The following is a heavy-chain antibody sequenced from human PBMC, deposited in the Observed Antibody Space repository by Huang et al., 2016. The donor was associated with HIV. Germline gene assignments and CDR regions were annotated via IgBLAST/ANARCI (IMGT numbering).Heavy chain of an antibody. J-gene: IGHJ4*02. V-gene: IGHV5-51*01. CDR1: GYNFDSYW. CDR2: IYPGVSDT. Sequence: EVHLVQSGAEVKEPGESLKISCQASGYNFDSYWIGWVRQMPGKGLEWMGVIYPGVSDTSYDPSFQAQVTISADQSINTAYRQWSSLKASDTAIYFCARQGLWLPPTDPFDYWGQGTPVTVSA. D-gene: IGHD3-10*01. CDR3: ARQGLWLPPTDPFDY.